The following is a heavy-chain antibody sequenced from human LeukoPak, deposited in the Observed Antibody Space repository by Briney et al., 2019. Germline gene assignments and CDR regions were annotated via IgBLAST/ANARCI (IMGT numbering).Heavy chain of an antibody. CDR2: TYYRSKWYN. CDR1: GDSVSSNSAA. J-gene: IGHJ6*03. V-gene: IGHV6-1*01. CDR3: SREYSYGSSSFYYYYCMDV. D-gene: IGHD5-18*01. Sequence: PSQTLSLTCAISGDSVSSNSAAWNWIRQSPSRGLEWLGRTYYRSKWYNDYAVSVKSRITINPDTSKNQFSLQLNSVTPEDTAVYYCSREYSYGSSSFYYYYCMDVWGKGTTVTVSS.